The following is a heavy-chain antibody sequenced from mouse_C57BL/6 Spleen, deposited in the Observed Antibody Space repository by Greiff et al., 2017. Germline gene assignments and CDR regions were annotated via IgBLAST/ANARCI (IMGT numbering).Heavy chain of an antibody. D-gene: IGHD2-2*01. CDR1: GFTFSDYG. CDR3: ARSPMVTTGYYFDY. CDR2: ISSGSSTI. V-gene: IGHV5-17*01. Sequence: EVQLVESGGGLVKPGGSLKLSCAASGFTFSDYGMHWVRQAPEKGLEWVAYISSGSSTIYYADTVKGRFTISRDNAKNTLFLQMTSLRSEDTAMYYCARSPMVTTGYYFDYWGQGTTLTVSS. J-gene: IGHJ2*01.